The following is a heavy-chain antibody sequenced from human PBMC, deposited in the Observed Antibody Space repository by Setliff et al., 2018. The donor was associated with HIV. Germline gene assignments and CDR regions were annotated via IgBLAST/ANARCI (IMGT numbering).Heavy chain of an antibody. J-gene: IGHJ4*02. CDR1: GGSISTSNW. V-gene: IGHV4-39*07. CDR2: ISYTGST. D-gene: IGHD3-22*01. CDR3: ARGLSFYDPGGFDY. Sequence: PSETLSLTCTVSGGSISTSNWWGWIRQPPGKGLEWIGTISYTGSTYYNPSLKSRVTISVDTSKNQFSLKLSSVTAADTAVYYCARGLSFYDPGGFDYWGQGTLVTVSS.